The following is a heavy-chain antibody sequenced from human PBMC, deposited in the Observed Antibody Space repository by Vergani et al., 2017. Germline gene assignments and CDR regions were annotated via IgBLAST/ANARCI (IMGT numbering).Heavy chain of an antibody. CDR3: ARDLFVKGGYVFDY. CDR1: GFTFSSYG. J-gene: IGHJ4*02. D-gene: IGHD5-12*01. V-gene: IGHV3-33*01. Sequence: QVQLVESGGGVVQPGRSLRLSCAASGFTFSSYGMHWVRQAPGKGLEWVAVIWYDGSNKYYADSVKGRFTISRDNSKNTLYLQMNSLRAEDTAVYYCARDLFVKGGYVFDYWGQGTLVTVSS. CDR2: IWYDGSNK.